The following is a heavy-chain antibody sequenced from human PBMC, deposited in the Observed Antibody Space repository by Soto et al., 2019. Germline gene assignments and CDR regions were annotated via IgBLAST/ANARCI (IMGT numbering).Heavy chain of an antibody. Sequence: QLQLQESGPGLVKPSETLSLTCTVAGGVISSSRSYWGWIRQSPGKCLEWIANIHSGGTTYYNSSLKSRVIISVDTSKDQFSLWMSAVTAADTAVYYCARLLTPAFGRDYFDRWGQGTLVIVSS. D-gene: IGHD3-10*01. CDR2: IHSGGTT. CDR1: GGVISSSRSY. J-gene: IGHJ4*02. CDR3: ARLLTPAFGRDYFDR. V-gene: IGHV4-39*01.